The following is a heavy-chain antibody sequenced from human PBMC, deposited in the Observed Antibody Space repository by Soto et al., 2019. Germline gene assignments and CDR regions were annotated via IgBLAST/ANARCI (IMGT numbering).Heavy chain of an antibody. CDR3: ARPRYDCSGTPFYH. V-gene: IGHV3-74*01. D-gene: IGHD3-22*01. Sequence: EVQLVESGGGLVQPGGSLRLSCAASGFTFSSYWMHWVRQAPGQGLVWVSGINGDGETATYADSVRGRFIISRDNAKNILYLPMHRLTAEEPACVYCARPRYDCSGTPFYHWGQGSLVTVSS. CDR2: INGDGETA. J-gene: IGHJ4*02. CDR1: GFTFSSYW.